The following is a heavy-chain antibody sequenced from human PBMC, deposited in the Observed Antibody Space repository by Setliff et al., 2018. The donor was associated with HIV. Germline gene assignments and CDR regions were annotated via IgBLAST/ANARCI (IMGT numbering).Heavy chain of an antibody. CDR1: GGSVSSGAYY. J-gene: IGHJ4*02. CDR3: AREIVYCAGDCYRLDS. D-gene: IGHD2-21*02. CDR2: IHTSGST. V-gene: IGHV4-61*09. Sequence: SETLSLTCTVSGGSVSSGAYYWSWIRQPAGKGLEWIGHIHTSGSTNYHPSLKSRVTISLDTSRNQVSLKMSSVTAADTAVYYCAREIVYCAGDCYRLDSWGQGTLVTVSS.